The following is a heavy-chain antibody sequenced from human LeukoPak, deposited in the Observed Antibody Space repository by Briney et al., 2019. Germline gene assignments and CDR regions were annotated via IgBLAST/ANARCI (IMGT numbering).Heavy chain of an antibody. J-gene: IGHJ3*02. D-gene: IGHD1-20*01. CDR2: INPNSGGT. CDR3: ARGGITGTTRGPTRLNDAFDI. V-gene: IGHV1-2*04. CDR1: GYTFTGYY. Sequence: ASVKVSCKASGYTFTGYYMHWVRQAPGQGLEWMGWINPNSGGTNYAQKLQGWVTMTRDTSISTAYMELSRLRSDDTAVYYCARGGITGTTRGPTRLNDAFDIWGQGTMVTVSS.